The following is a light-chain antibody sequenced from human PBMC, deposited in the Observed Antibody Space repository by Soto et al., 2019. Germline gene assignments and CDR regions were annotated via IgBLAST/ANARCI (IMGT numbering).Light chain of an antibody. CDR3: QQYDGSTRT. J-gene: IGKJ1*01. CDR2: DAS. CDR1: QSVLYSPTNKNY. Sequence: DIVVTQSPDSLDVSLGERATINCKYIQSVLYSPTNKNYLSWYQQKPGQDPRILIYDASSRAAGIPDRFSGSGSGTDFNLTITRLETEDFAVYQCQQYDGSTRTFGQGTKVDIK. V-gene: IGKV4-1*01.